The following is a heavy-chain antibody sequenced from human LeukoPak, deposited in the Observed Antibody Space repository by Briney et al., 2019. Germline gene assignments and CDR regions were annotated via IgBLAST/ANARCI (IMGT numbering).Heavy chain of an antibody. CDR3: ARGTVTYWYFDL. CDR2: IYYSGST. D-gene: IGHD4-17*01. J-gene: IGHJ2*01. Sequence: PSETLSLACTVSGGSISSYYWSWIRQPPGKGLEWIGYIYYSGSTNYNPSLKSRVTISVDTSKNQFSLKLSSVTAADTAVYYCARGTVTYWYFDLWGRGTLVTVSS. CDR1: GGSISSYY. V-gene: IGHV4-59*01.